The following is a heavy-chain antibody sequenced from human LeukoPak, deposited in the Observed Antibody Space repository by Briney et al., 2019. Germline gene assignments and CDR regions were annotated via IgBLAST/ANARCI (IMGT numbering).Heavy chain of an antibody. D-gene: IGHD4-11*01. CDR2: ISGSGGST. CDR3: VVTTVTTTDWFDP. Sequence: GGSLRLSCAASGFTFSSYAMSWVRQAPGKGLDWVSGISGSGGSTYYADSVKGRFTISRDNSKNTLYLQMNSLRAEDTAVYYFVVTTVTTTDWFDPWGQGTLVTVSS. CDR1: GFTFSSYA. J-gene: IGHJ5*02. V-gene: IGHV3-23*01.